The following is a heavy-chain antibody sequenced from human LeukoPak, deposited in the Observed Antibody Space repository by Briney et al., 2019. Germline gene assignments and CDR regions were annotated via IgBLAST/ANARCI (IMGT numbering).Heavy chain of an antibody. V-gene: IGHV3-15*01. Sequence: NPGGSLRLSCAASGFTFSNAWMSWVRQAPGKGLEWVGRIKSKTDGGTTDYAAPVKGRFTISRDDSKNTLYLQMNSLKTEDTAVYYCTTTYGDYDLPFDYWGQGTLVTVSS. CDR1: GFTFSNAW. J-gene: IGHJ4*02. CDR3: TTTYGDYDLPFDY. D-gene: IGHD4-17*01. CDR2: IKSKTDGGTT.